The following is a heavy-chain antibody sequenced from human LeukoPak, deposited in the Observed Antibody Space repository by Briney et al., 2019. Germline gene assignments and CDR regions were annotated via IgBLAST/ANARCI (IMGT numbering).Heavy chain of an antibody. CDR2: ISSTSSTI. CDR3: ARAARYYYDSSGYSAFDS. J-gene: IGHJ3*02. CDR1: GFTFRSYS. D-gene: IGHD3-22*01. Sequence: GGSLRLSCAASGFTFRSYSMHWVRQAPGKGLEWVSYISSTSSTIYYADSVKGRFTISRDNAKNSLYLQMNSLRDEDTAVYYCARAARYYYDSSGYSAFDSWGQGKMVTVSA. V-gene: IGHV3-48*02.